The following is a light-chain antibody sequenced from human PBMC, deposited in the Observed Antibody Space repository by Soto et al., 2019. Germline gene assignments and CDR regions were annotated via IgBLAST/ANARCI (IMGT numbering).Light chain of an antibody. J-gene: IGKJ2*01. V-gene: IGKV1-33*01. CDR3: QQYDNLYT. CDR1: QDISNY. CDR2: DAS. Sequence: DIQMTQSPSSLSASVGDRVTITCQASQDISNYLNWYQQKPGKAPKLLIYDASNLETGVPSRFSGSGSGTDFTFTISCLQPEDIATYYCQQYDNLYTFGQGTKLEIK.